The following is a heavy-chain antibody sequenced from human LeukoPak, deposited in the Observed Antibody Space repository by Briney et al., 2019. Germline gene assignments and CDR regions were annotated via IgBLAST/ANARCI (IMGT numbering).Heavy chain of an antibody. D-gene: IGHD3-22*01. J-gene: IGHJ4*02. CDR2: IYYSGST. CDR3: ARDGWVYDSSGYYYEHYFDY. Sequence: SETLSLTCTVSGGSISSGGYYWSWIRQHPGTGLEWIGYIYYSGSTYYNPSLKSRVTISVDTSKNQFSLKLSSVTAADTAVYYCARDGWVYDSSGYYYEHYFDYWGQGTLVTVSS. CDR1: GGSISSGGYY. V-gene: IGHV4-31*03.